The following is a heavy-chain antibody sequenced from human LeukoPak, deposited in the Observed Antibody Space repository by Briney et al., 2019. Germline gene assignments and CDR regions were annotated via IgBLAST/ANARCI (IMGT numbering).Heavy chain of an antibody. D-gene: IGHD3-10*01. CDR3: AREWFGELLGEAFDI. Sequence: GGSLRLSCAASGFSFSSYWMSWVRQAPGKGLEWVANIKQDGSEKYYVDSVKGRFTISRDNAKNSLYLQMNSLRAEDTAVYYCAREWFGELLGEAFDIWGQGTMVTVSS. CDR2: IKQDGSEK. V-gene: IGHV3-7*01. CDR1: GFSFSSYW. J-gene: IGHJ3*02.